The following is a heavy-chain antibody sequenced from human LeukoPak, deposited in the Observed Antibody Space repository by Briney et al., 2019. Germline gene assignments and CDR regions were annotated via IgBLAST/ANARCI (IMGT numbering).Heavy chain of an antibody. D-gene: IGHD5-24*01. CDR3: GRYGLSGNGYTSYFYYGMDF. CDR1: GYSFSKYW. J-gene: IGHJ6*02. V-gene: IGHV5-51*01. Sequence: GESLKISCTASGYSFSKYWIGWVRQTPGKGLEWMGFIYSDESLIRYSPSFEGQVTISADNSINTAYLQWNSLKASDTAMYYCGRYGLSGNGYTSYFYYGMDFWGQGTAVTVAS. CDR2: IYSDESLI.